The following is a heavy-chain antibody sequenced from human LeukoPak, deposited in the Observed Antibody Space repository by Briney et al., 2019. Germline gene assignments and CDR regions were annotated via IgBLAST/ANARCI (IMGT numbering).Heavy chain of an antibody. J-gene: IGHJ4*02. CDR2: IYYSGST. Sequence: GSLRLSCAASGFTVSSNYMSWVRQAPGKGLEWIGYIYYSGSTNYNPSLKSRVTISVDTSKNQFSLKLSSVTAADTAVYYCARHEAYGFGYWGQGTLVTVSS. D-gene: IGHD3-10*01. CDR1: GFTVSSNY. CDR3: ARHEAYGFGY. V-gene: IGHV4-59*08.